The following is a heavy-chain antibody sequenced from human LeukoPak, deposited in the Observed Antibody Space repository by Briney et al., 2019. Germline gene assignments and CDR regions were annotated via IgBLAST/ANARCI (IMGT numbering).Heavy chain of an antibody. V-gene: IGHV3-30*03. Sequence: PGRSLRLSCAASGFTFSTYGMHWVRQAPGKGLEWVAVISYDGSNKYYADSVKGRFTISRDNSKNTLYLRMNSLRAEDTAVYYCADGIAAAGTWGQGTLVTVSS. CDR3: ADGIAAAGT. CDR1: GFTFSTYG. CDR2: ISYDGSNK. D-gene: IGHD6-13*01. J-gene: IGHJ5*02.